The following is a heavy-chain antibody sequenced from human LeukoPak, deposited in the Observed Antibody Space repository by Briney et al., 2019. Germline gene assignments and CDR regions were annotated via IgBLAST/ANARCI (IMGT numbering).Heavy chain of an antibody. D-gene: IGHD2-8*01. J-gene: IGHJ4*02. Sequence: GGSLRLSCAASGFTFSSSSMNWVRQAPGKGLEWVPYISSGSSTICYADSVKGRFTISRDNAKNSLYLQMNSLRAEDTAVYYCARQYCTNGVCYWDYWGQGTLVTVSS. CDR1: GFTFSSSS. CDR2: ISSGSSTI. CDR3: ARQYCTNGVCYWDY. V-gene: IGHV3-48*01.